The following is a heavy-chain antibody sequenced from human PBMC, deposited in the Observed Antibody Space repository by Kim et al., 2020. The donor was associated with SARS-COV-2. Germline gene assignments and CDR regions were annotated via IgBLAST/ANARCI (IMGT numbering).Heavy chain of an antibody. CDR3: ARTTAGRVGWNYRFDP. J-gene: IGHJ5*02. V-gene: IGHV4-59*12. CDR1: GGSINRDY. CDR2: VYYSGTT. D-gene: IGHD1-7*01. Sequence: SETLSLICTVSGGSINRDYWSWIRQPPGKGLEWIGYVYYSGTTNYNPSLKSRVTILVDTSKNQFSLKLSSGTAADTAVYYCARTTAGRVGWNYRFDPWGQGTLVTVSS.